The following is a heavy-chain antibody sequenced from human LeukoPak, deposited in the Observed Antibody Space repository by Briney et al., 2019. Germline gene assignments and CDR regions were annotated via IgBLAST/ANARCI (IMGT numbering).Heavy chain of an antibody. Sequence: SETLSLTCTVSGYSISSGYYWGWIRQPPGKGLEWIGSIYHSGSTYYNPSLKSRVTISVDTSKNQFSLKLSSVTAADTAVYYCARENRVDTAIFDYWGQGTLVTVSS. J-gene: IGHJ4*02. CDR2: IYHSGST. D-gene: IGHD5-18*01. CDR3: ARENRVDTAIFDY. CDR1: GYSISSGYY. V-gene: IGHV4-38-2*02.